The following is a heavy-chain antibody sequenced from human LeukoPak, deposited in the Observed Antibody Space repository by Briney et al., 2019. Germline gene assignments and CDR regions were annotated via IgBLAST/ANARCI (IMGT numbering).Heavy chain of an antibody. V-gene: IGHV1-24*01. J-gene: IGHJ4*02. Sequence: ASVKVSCKVSGYTLTELSMHWVRQAPGKGLEWMGGFDPEDGETIYAQKFQGRVTMTEDTSTDTAYMEPSSLRSEDTAVYYCATGGGSGSFSYYFDYWGQGTLVTVSS. CDR3: ATGGGSGSFSYYFDY. CDR2: FDPEDGET. D-gene: IGHD3-10*01. CDR1: GYTLTELS.